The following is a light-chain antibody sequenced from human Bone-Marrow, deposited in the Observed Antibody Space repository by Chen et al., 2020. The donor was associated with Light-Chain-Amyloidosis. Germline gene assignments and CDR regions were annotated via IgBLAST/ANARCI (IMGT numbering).Light chain of an antibody. CDR1: QTISSNY. CDR2: GSS. Sequence: EIVLTQSPGTLSLSPGEGANLSCRASQTISSNYLTWYQQKFGQAPRLLIYGSSSRATGIPDRFTGSGDVTDFTLTINRLEPEDFAMYYCQQYGTSPLTFGGGTKVEIK. V-gene: IGKV3-20*01. J-gene: IGKJ4*01. CDR3: QQYGTSPLT.